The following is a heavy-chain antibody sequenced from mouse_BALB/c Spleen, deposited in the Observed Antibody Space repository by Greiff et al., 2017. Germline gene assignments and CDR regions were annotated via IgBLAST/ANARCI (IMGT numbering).Heavy chain of an antibody. CDR1: GFTFSSYA. CDR2: ISSGGSYT. CDR3: ARGGSYAMDY. Sequence: EVQVVESGGGLVKPGGSLKLSCAASGFTFSSYAMSWVRQSPEKRLEWVAEISSGGSYTYYPDTVTGRFTISRDNAKNTLYLEMSSLRSEDTAMYYCARGGSYAMDYWGQGTSVTVSS. V-gene: IGHV5-9-4*01. J-gene: IGHJ4*01.